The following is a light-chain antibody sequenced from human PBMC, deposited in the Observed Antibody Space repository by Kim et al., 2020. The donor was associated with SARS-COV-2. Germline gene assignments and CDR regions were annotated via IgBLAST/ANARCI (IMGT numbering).Light chain of an antibody. Sequence: QSALTQPPSASGSPGQSVTISCTGTSNDVGGSNYVSWYQQYSDKAPKLIISDVSDRPSGVPDRFPGSKSGNTASLSVSGLQAEDEAHYYCSSYDVTHGLVVFGGGTQLTVL. CDR2: DVS. CDR1: SNDVGGSNY. V-gene: IGLV2-8*01. J-gene: IGLJ2*01. CDR3: SSYDVTHGLVV.